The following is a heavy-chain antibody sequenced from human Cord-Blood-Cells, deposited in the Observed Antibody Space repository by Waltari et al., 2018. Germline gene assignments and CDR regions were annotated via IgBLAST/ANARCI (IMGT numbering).Heavy chain of an antibody. CDR2: IIPIFGTA. V-gene: IGHV1-69*01. J-gene: IGHJ3*02. CDR3: ARDQTGDDAFDI. D-gene: IGHD7-27*01. Sequence: QVQRVQSGAEVKKPGSSVKVSCQAAGGTFRSYAISWARQAPGPGLAWMGGIIPIFGTANYAQKFQGRVTITADESTSTAYMELSSLRSEDTAVYYCARDQTGDDAFDIWGQGTMVTVSS. CDR1: GGTFRSYA.